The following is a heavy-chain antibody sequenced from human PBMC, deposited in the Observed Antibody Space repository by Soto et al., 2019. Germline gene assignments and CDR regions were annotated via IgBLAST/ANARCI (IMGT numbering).Heavy chain of an antibody. CDR3: TTDRVIFFDY. Sequence: GSLRLFCTASEFTFSSYAMNWVRQAPGKGLEWVSSISASGASTYYADSVKGRFIISRDNSKNTLYLQMNSLKTEDTAVYYCTTDRVIFFDYWGQGTLVTVSS. V-gene: IGHV3-23*01. CDR2: ISASGAST. J-gene: IGHJ4*02. CDR1: EFTFSSYA. D-gene: IGHD3-3*01.